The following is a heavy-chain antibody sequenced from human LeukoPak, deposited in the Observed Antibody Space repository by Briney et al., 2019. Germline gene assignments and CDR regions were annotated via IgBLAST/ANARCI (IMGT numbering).Heavy chain of an antibody. Sequence: GGSLRLSCAASGFTFSSYSMNWVRQAPGKGLEWVSSISSSSSYIYYADSVKGRFTISRDNAKNSLYLQMNSLRAEDTAVYYCARDERLGVYAIVRGHYYYYMDVWGKGTTVTVSS. CDR2: ISSSSSYI. CDR1: GFTFSSYS. CDR3: ARDERLGVYAIVRGHYYYYMDV. J-gene: IGHJ6*03. D-gene: IGHD2-8*01. V-gene: IGHV3-21*01.